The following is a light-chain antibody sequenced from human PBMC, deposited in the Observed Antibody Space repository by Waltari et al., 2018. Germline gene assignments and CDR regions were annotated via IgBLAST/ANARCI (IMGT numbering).Light chain of an antibody. Sequence: EIVLTQSPATLSLSPGARATLSCRASQSIRTHLGWYQQKSGQAPRLLIYAASDRATGIPARFSGSGSGTDFTLTISSLEPEDSAVYYCQQRSNWPLTFGGGTKLEIK. J-gene: IGKJ4*01. CDR2: AAS. V-gene: IGKV3-11*01. CDR3: QQRSNWPLT. CDR1: QSIRTH.